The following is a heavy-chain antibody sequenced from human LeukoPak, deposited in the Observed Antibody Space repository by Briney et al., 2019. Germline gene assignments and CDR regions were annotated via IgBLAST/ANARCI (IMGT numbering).Heavy chain of an antibody. CDR3: ARGTERWLQLGDFDY. D-gene: IGHD5-24*01. CDR2: ISYDGSNK. J-gene: IGHJ4*02. CDR1: GFTFSSYA. Sequence: GGSLRLSCAASGFTFSSYAMHWVRQAPGKGLEWVAVISYDGSNKYYADSVKGRFTISRDNSKNTLYLQINSLRAEDTAVYYCARGTERWLQLGDFDYWGQGTLVTVSS. V-gene: IGHV3-30-3*01.